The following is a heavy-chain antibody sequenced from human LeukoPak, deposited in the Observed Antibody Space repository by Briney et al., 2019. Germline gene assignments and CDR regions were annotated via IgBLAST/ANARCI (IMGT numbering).Heavy chain of an antibody. CDR3: AKVMCSTSCLKHHSYYFDY. Sequence: GGSLRLSCAASGFTFSSYGMHWVRQAPGKGLEWVAFIRYDGSNKYYADSVKGRFTISRDNSRNTLYLQMNSLRAEDTAVYYCAKVMCSTSCLKHHSYYFDYWGQGTLVTVSS. CDR2: IRYDGSNK. J-gene: IGHJ4*02. CDR1: GFTFSSYG. D-gene: IGHD2-2*01. V-gene: IGHV3-30*02.